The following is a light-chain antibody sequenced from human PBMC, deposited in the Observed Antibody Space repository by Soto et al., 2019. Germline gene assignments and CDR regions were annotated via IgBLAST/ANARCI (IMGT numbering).Light chain of an antibody. J-gene: IGLJ1*01. CDR2: GNS. CDR1: YSNIGAGHD. V-gene: IGLV1-40*01. CDR3: QSYDRSLRTYV. Sequence: QPVLTQPPSVSGAPRQRVTISCTGSYSNIGAGHDVHWYQQVPGTVPKLLIYGNSDRPSGVPDRFSGSKSGTSASLAITGLQAEDEADYFCQSYDRSLRTYVFGTATKLTVL.